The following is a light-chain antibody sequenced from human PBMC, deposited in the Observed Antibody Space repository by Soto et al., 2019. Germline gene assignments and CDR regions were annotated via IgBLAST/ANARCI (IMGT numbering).Light chain of an antibody. Sequence: QSVLTQPPSASGTPGQRVTISCSGSSSNIGSNTVNWYQQLPGTAPKLLIYSNNQRPSGVPDRFSGSKSGTSGSLAISGLQSEDEADYYCAAWDDSLNGVVFGVGTKVTVL. J-gene: IGLJ2*01. CDR1: SSNIGSNT. CDR3: AAWDDSLNGVV. V-gene: IGLV1-44*01. CDR2: SNN.